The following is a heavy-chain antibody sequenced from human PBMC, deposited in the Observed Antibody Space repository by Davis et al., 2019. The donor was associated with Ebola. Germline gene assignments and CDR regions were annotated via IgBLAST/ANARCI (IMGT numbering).Heavy chain of an antibody. V-gene: IGHV4-4*02. Sequence: MPSETLSLTCTVSGGSISSSNWWSWVRQPPGKGLEWIGEINHSGSTNYNPSLKSRVTISVDTSKNQFSLKLSSVTAADTAVYYCARGARNPFDYWGQGTLVTVSS. CDR2: INHSGST. D-gene: IGHD6-6*01. CDR3: ARGARNPFDY. J-gene: IGHJ4*02. CDR1: GGSISSSNW.